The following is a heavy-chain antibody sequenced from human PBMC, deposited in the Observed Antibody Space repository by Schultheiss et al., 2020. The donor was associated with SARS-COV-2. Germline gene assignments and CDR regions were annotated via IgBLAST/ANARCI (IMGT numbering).Heavy chain of an antibody. J-gene: IGHJ4*02. CDR1: GFIFSNYA. Sequence: GESLKISCAASGFIFSNYAMTWVRQAPGKGLDWISAISAGGTNTYYADSVRGRFTITRDNSENTLFLQMNSLRADDTAVYYCAKGYSSGWYRALDCWGQGTLVTVSS. D-gene: IGHD6-19*01. CDR2: ISAGGTNT. CDR3: AKGYSSGWYRALDC. V-gene: IGHV3-23*01.